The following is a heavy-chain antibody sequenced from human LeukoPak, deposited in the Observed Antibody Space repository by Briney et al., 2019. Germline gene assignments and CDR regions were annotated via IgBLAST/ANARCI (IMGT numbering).Heavy chain of an antibody. Sequence: PGGSLRLSCAASGFTFSSYWMSWVRQAPGKGLEWVANIKQDGSEKYYVDSVKGRFTISRDNAKNSLYLQMNSLRAEDTAVYYCARVPTYSSSWYPYYYYHMDVWGKGTTVTVSS. CDR1: GFTFSSYW. CDR2: IKQDGSEK. D-gene: IGHD6-13*01. V-gene: IGHV3-7*01. J-gene: IGHJ6*03. CDR3: ARVPTYSSSWYPYYYYHMDV.